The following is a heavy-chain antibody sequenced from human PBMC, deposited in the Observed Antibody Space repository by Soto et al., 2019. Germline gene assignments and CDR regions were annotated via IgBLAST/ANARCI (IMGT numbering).Heavy chain of an antibody. D-gene: IGHD2-2*02. CDR1: GFTFSSYG. CDR2: ISYDGSNK. CDR3: AKDRGDIVVVPAAIFDY. J-gene: IGHJ4*02. V-gene: IGHV3-30*18. Sequence: GGSLRLSCAASGFTFSSYGMHWVRQAPGKGLEWVAVISYDGSNKYYADSVKGRFTISRDNSKNTLYLQMNSLRAEDTAVYYCAKDRGDIVVVPAAIFDYWGQGTLVTVSS.